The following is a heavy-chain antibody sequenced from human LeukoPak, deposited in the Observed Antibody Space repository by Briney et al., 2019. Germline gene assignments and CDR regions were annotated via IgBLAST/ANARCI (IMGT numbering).Heavy chain of an antibody. CDR1: GYTFTSYG. D-gene: IGHD4-23*01. V-gene: IGHV1-18*01. J-gene: IGHJ4*02. CDR3: ARDPEWGDYGGFDY. Sequence: ASVTVSCKASGYTFTSYGNSWVRQAPGQGLEWMGWISAYNGNTNYAQKLQGRVTMPTHTSTSTAYMELRSLRSDDTAVYYCARDPEWGDYGGFDYWGQGTLVTVSS. CDR2: ISAYNGNT.